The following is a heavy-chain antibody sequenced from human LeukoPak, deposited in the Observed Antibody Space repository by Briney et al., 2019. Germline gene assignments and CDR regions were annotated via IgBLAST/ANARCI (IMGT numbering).Heavy chain of an antibody. J-gene: IGHJ4*02. D-gene: IGHD3-16*02. CDR2: INHSGST. CDR3: ARGRIMITFGGVIVWAFDY. CDR1: GGSFSGYY. V-gene: IGHV4-34*01. Sequence: SETLSLTCAVYGGSFSGYYWSWIRQPPGKGLEWSGEINHSGSTNYNPSLRSRVTISVDTSKSQFSLKLSSVTAADTAVYYCARGRIMITFGGVIVWAFDYWGQGTLVTVSS.